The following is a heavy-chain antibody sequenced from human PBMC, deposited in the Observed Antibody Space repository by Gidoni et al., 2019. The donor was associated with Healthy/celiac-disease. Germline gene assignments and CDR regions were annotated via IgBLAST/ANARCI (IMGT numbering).Heavy chain of an antibody. Sequence: QVQLVESGGGVVQPGRSLRLSCAASGFTFSSYGMLWVRTAPGKGLEWVAVIWYDGSNKYYADSVKGRFTISRDNSKNTLYLQMNSLRAEDTAVYYCARDHTYYYDSSGYYLRGLGAFDIWGQGTMVTVSS. V-gene: IGHV3-33*01. CDR1: GFTFSSYG. D-gene: IGHD3-22*01. CDR3: ARDHTYYYDSSGYYLRGLGAFDI. CDR2: IWYDGSNK. J-gene: IGHJ3*02.